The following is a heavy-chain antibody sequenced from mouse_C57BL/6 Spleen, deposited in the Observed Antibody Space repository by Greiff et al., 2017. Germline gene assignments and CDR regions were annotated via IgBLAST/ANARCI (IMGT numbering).Heavy chain of an antibody. CDR2: IYPGDGDT. Sequence: QVHVKQSGPELVKPGASVKISCKASGYAFSSSWMNWVKQRPGKGLEWIGRIYPGDGDTNYNGKFKGKATLTADKSSSTAYMQLSSLTSEDSAVYFCARSGDYDWFAYWGQGTLVTVSA. J-gene: IGHJ3*01. CDR3: ARSGDYDWFAY. V-gene: IGHV1-82*01. CDR1: GYAFSSSW. D-gene: IGHD2-4*01.